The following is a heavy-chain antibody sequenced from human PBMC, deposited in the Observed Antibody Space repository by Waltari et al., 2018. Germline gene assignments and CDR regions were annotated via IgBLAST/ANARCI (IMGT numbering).Heavy chain of an antibody. Sequence: HLPLQESGSGLVKPSQTLSPPCAVSGGAIRSRGYAGTWIRQPPGKGLEWIGNISHTGSTYYNPSLKSRVTISLDRSKNQFSLNLSSVTAADTAVYYCTRADTGYVDYWGQGTLVTVSS. J-gene: IGHJ4*02. CDR1: GGAIRSRGYA. V-gene: IGHV4-30-2*01. CDR3: TRADTGYVDY. D-gene: IGHD1-1*01. CDR2: ISHTGST.